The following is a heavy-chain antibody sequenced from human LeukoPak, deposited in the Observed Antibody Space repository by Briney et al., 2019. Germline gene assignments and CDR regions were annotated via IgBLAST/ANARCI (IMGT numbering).Heavy chain of an antibody. CDR2: IIPILGIA. D-gene: IGHD6-13*01. J-gene: IGHJ6*02. CDR3: ARDSSSWYYYYGMDV. V-gene: IGHV1-69*04. Sequence: PVKVSCKASGGTFSSYAISWVRQAPGQGLEWMGRIIPILGIANYAQKFQGRVTITADKSTSTAYMELSSLRSEDTAVYYCARDSSSWYYYYGMDVWGQGTTVTVSS. CDR1: GGTFSSYA.